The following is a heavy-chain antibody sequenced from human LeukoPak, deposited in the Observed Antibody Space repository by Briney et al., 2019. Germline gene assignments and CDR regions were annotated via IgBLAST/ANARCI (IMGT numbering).Heavy chain of an antibody. CDR1: GFTFGDYA. J-gene: IGHJ4*02. D-gene: IGHD3-10*01. CDR2: IYSGGST. V-gene: IGHV3-53*01. Sequence: GGSLRLSCTASGFTFGDYAMSWVRQAPGKGLEWVSVIYSGGSTYYADSVKGRFTISRDNSKNTLYLQMNSLRAEDTAVYYCAREGDGVRGVSGGFDYWGQGTLVTVSS. CDR3: AREGDGVRGVSGGFDY.